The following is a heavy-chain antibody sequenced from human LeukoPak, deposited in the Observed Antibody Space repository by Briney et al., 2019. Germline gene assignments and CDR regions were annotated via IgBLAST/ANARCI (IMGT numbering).Heavy chain of an antibody. CDR2: IYYSGST. D-gene: IGHD2-15*01. CDR1: GGSISSYY. V-gene: IGHV4-59*01. Sequence: SETLSLTCTVSGGSISSYYWSWIRQPPGKELEWIGYIYYSGSTYYNPSFKSRVIISVDTSKNQFSLKLSSVTAADTAVYYCARSTTLSDAFNIWGQGTMVTVSS. J-gene: IGHJ3*02. CDR3: ARSTTLSDAFNI.